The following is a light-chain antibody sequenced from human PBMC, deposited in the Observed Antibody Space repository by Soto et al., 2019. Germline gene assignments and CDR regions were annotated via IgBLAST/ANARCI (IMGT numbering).Light chain of an antibody. CDR3: SSYTTSGTPV. Sequence: QSVLTQPASVSGSPGQTITISCTGTSSDVGGYNYLSWYQQHPGKAPKVMIYEVSNRPSGVSNRFSGSKSGNTASLTISGLQAEDEADYFCSSYTTSGTPVFGGGTQVTVL. J-gene: IGLJ3*02. V-gene: IGLV2-14*01. CDR2: EVS. CDR1: SSDVGGYNY.